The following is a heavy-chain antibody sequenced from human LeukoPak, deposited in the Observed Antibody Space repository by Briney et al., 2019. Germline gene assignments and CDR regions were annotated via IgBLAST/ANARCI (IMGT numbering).Heavy chain of an antibody. CDR2: IHDSGST. D-gene: IGHD5-12*01. Sequence: SETLSLTCTVSGGSVSSGSYHWNWIRQPPGKGLEWMGYIHDSGSTNYNPSLKSRVSISVDTSKNQFSLKLSSVTAADTAVYYCARGVREGGYDSPCDYWGQGTLVTVSS. CDR1: GGSVSSGSYH. CDR3: ARGVREGGYDSPCDY. J-gene: IGHJ4*02. V-gene: IGHV4-61*01.